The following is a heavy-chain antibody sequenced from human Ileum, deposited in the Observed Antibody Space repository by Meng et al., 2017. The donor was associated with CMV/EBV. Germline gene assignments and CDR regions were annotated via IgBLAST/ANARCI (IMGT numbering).Heavy chain of an antibody. CDR3: ARESQQLYRTLDY. V-gene: IGHV4-4*07. Sequence: QGRRTGPGPVLRKPSETLSLTCPVSGGSISSGYWSWIRQPAGKGLQWVGRIYTSGSTNYNPSLKSRVTMSVDTSKNQFSLNLSSVTAADTAVYYCARESQQLYRTLDYWGQGTLVTVSS. CDR1: GGSISSGY. CDR2: IYTSGST. J-gene: IGHJ4*02. D-gene: IGHD3-16*02.